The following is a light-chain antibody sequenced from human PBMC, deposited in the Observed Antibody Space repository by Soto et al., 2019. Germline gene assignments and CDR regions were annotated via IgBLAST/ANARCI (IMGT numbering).Light chain of an antibody. Sequence: DIQMTQSPSSLSASVGDRVSITCRASQSISNYLNWYQQKPGKAPKVLIYAASSLQSGVPSRFSGSGSGTDFTLTISSLQPEDFATYYWQQSYNTPRTFGQGTKVEIK. J-gene: IGKJ1*01. CDR1: QSISNY. CDR2: AAS. CDR3: QQSYNTPRT. V-gene: IGKV1-39*01.